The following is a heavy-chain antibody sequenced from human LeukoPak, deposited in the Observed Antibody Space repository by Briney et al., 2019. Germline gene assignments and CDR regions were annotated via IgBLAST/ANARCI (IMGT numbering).Heavy chain of an antibody. CDR2: IIPIFGTA. CDR3: ARDLARRTAAAALRGRFDP. Sequence: SVKVSCKASGGTFSSYAISWVRQAPGQGLEWMGGIIPIFGTANYAQKFQGRVTITADESTSTAYMELSSLRSEDTAVYYCARDLARRTAAAALRGRFDPWGQGTLVTVSS. V-gene: IGHV1-69*13. D-gene: IGHD6-13*01. CDR1: GGTFSSYA. J-gene: IGHJ5*02.